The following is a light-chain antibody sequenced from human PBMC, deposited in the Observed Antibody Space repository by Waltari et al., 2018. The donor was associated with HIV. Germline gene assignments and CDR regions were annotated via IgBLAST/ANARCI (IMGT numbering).Light chain of an antibody. CDR2: TTN. Sequence: QSVLTQPPSASGTPGQRVTISCSGSSSNIGNNFLYWYQQVPGTASKLLIHTTNQRPSGVPDRFSGSKSGTSASLAISGLRSEDEAYYYCSSWDDSLSGVLFGGGTKLTVL. CDR3: SSWDDSLSGVL. V-gene: IGLV1-47*01. J-gene: IGLJ2*01. CDR1: SSNIGNNF.